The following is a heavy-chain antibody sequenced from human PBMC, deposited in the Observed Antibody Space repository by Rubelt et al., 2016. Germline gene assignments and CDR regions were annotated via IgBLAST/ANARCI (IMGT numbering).Heavy chain of an antibody. CDR3: ARAVECRLGGDCYLAPFDY. CDR1: GYTFTSYY. D-gene: IGHD2-21*02. Sequence: QVQLVQSGAEVKKPGASVKVSCKASGYTFTSYYMHWVRQAPGQGLEWMGIINPSGGSPSYAQKFQGRVTVTRDTSTSTVYMELSSLRSEDTAVYYCARAVECRLGGDCYLAPFDYWGQGTLVTVSS. V-gene: IGHV1-46*01. CDR2: INPSGGSP. J-gene: IGHJ4*02.